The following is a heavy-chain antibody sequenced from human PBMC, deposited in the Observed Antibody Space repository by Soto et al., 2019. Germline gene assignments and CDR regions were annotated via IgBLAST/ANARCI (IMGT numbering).Heavy chain of an antibody. Sequence: PSETLSLTCTVSNNSVLTSIYYWAWLRQPPGKGLEWIGTIYYTGTTYYNPSLQSRVTISIDTSKNQFSLNLNSVTAADTAVYYCARNWNLALVPAAYFDAWGQGTTVTVSS. V-gene: IGHV4-39*01. CDR1: NNSVLTSIYY. D-gene: IGHD2-2*01. CDR2: IYYTGTT. CDR3: ARNWNLALVPAAYFDA. J-gene: IGHJ4*02.